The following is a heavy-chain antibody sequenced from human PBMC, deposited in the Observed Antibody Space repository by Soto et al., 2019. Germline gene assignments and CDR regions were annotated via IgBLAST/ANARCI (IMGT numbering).Heavy chain of an antibody. CDR1: GGSISSSSYY. CDR3: LREKVRLTMVRGAPPSSLFWFDP. D-gene: IGHD3-10*01. Sequence: PSETLALTCTVSGGSISSSSYYWGWIRQPPGKGLEWIGSIYYSGSTYYNPSLKSRVTISVDTSKNQFSLKLSSVTAADTAAYYCLREKVRLTMVRGAPPSSLFWFDPWGQGTLVTVSS. CDR2: IYYSGST. V-gene: IGHV4-39*02. J-gene: IGHJ5*02.